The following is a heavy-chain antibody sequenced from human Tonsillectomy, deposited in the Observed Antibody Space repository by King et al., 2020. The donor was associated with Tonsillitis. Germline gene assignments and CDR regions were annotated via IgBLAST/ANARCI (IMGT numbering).Heavy chain of an antibody. CDR1: GFTFSSYG. CDR3: AKDHALADDYFDY. V-gene: IGHV3-30*18. CDR2: ISYDASTK. D-gene: IGHD1-1*01. J-gene: IGHJ4*02. Sequence: VQLVESGGGVVQPGRSLRLSCAASGFTFSSYGIHWVRQAPGKGLEWVALISYDASTKYYADSVKGRFTISRDNSKNKLYLQMNSLRAEDTAVYYCAKDHALADDYFDYWGQGTLVTVSS.